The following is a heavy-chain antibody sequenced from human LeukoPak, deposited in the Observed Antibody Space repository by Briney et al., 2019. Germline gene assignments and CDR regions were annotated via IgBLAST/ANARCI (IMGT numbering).Heavy chain of an antibody. D-gene: IGHD1-26*01. CDR2: ISGSGGST. CDR3: AKVQWELRAFDY. Sequence: GGSLRLSCAASGFTFSSYAMSWVRQAPGKGLEWVSAISGSGGSTYYADSVKGRFTISRDNSKNTLYLQMNSLRAGDTAVYYCAKVQWELRAFDYWGQGTLVTVSS. J-gene: IGHJ4*02. CDR1: GFTFSSYA. V-gene: IGHV3-23*01.